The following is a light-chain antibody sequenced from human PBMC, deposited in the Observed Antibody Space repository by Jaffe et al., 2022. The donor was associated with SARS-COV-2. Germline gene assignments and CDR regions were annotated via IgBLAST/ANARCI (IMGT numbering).Light chain of an antibody. Sequence: AIQMTQSPSSLSASVGDTVTITCRASQGIRNDLGWYQQKPGKAPKLLIYRASSLQSGAPSRFSGSGSGTDFALTISSLQPEDFATYYCLQDFYYPRTFGGGTKVEI. CDR2: RAS. CDR3: LQDFYYPRT. V-gene: IGKV1-6*01. CDR1: QGIRND. J-gene: IGKJ4*01.